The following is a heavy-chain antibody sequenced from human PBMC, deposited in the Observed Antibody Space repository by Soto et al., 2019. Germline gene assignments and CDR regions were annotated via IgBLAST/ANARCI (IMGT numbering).Heavy chain of an antibody. V-gene: IGHV1-69*06. CDR3: AGGNIGPVASPLDAFDI. J-gene: IGHJ3*02. D-gene: IGHD5-12*01. CDR2: IVPILCTT. CDR1: GGPFSSSA. Sequence: SVKVSCKASGGPFSSSATSWVRQPPGKGLELIGGIVPILCTTNYTKNTKDRDTITADKTTSTAYMELSSLRSEDTVVYYCAGGNIGPVASPLDAFDIWGQGTMVTVSS.